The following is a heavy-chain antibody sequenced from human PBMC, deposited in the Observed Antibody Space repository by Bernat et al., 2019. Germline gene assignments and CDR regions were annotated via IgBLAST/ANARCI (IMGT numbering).Heavy chain of an antibody. CDR3: AKLTPPDIVGALGGPNDAFDI. J-gene: IGHJ3*02. Sequence: EVQLLESGGGLVQPGGSLRLSCAASGFTFSSYSMSWVRQAPGKGLAWVPGLSGSGGITSYAYAVKGRYTISRDKSKNTLYLQMNSLRAEDTAVEYCAKLTPPDIVGALGGPNDAFDIWGQGTMVAVSS. CDR1: GFTFSSYS. V-gene: IGHV3-23*01. CDR2: LSGSGGIT. D-gene: IGHD1-26*01.